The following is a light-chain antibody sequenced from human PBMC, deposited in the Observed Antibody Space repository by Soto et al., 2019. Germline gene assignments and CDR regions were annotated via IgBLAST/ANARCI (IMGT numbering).Light chain of an antibody. V-gene: IGLV1-40*01. Sequence: QSVLTQPPSVSGAPGQRVTISCTGISSNIGAGYDVHWYQQLPGTAPKLLIYGNSNRPSGVPDRFSGSKSGTSASLAITGLQAEDEADYYCQSYDSSLSGWVFSGGTKLTVL. CDR3: QSYDSSLSGWV. J-gene: IGLJ3*02. CDR2: GNS. CDR1: SSNIGAGYD.